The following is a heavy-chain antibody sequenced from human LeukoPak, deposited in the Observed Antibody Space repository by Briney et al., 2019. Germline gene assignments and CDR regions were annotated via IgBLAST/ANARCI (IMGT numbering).Heavy chain of an antibody. CDR2: INPNNGGT. Sequence: GASVKVSCKASGYTFTGYYMHWVRQAPGQGLEWIGWINPNNGGTSYAQKFQGRVTMTGDTSISTAYMDLRNLRSDDTAVYYCARVGAGDCCFFNYWGQGTLVTVSS. J-gene: IGHJ4*02. D-gene: IGHD2-21*02. V-gene: IGHV1-2*02. CDR3: ARVGAGDCCFFNY. CDR1: GYTFTGYY.